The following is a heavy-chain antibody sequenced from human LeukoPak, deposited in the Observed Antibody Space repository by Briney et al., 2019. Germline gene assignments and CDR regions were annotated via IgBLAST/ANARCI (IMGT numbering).Heavy chain of an antibody. CDR3: AREVDTAMVNAFDI. CDR1: GYSFSNYG. V-gene: IGHV1-18*01. J-gene: IGHJ3*02. CDR2: ISGYDANT. Sequence: ASVKVSCKASGYSFSNYGINWVRQAPGEGLEWMGWISGYDANTKYAQRFQGRVTMTTDTSTNSGFLEVKSLTSDDTAVYFCAREVDTAMVNAFDICGEGTMVIVSS. D-gene: IGHD5-18*01.